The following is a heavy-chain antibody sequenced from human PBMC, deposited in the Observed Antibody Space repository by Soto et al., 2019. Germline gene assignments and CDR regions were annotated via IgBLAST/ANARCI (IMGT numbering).Heavy chain of an antibody. V-gene: IGHV4-31*03. Sequence: SETLSLTCTVSGDSISGGGHYWGWIRQHPGKGLEWVGYVFHNGITYYNPSLKSRVAISIDEPNNQFSLTLSSMTAADTAVYLCARRRQSGESYDYWGHGTLVTVSS. CDR2: VFHNGIT. J-gene: IGHJ4*01. CDR1: GDSISGGGHY. CDR3: ARRRQSGESYDY. D-gene: IGHD6-25*01.